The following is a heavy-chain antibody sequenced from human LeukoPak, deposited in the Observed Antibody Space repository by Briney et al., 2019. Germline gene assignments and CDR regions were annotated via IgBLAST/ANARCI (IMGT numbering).Heavy chain of an antibody. Sequence: GGSLRLSCAASGFTFSSYAMHWVRQAPGKGLEYVSAISSNGGSTYYANSVKGRFTISRDNSKNTLYLQMGSLRAEDMAVYYCARAARTYYYDSSGYKLGRKYYFDYWGQGTLVTVSS. V-gene: IGHV3-64*01. CDR3: ARAARTYYYDSSGYKLGRKYYFDY. CDR1: GFTFSSYA. CDR2: ISSNGGST. D-gene: IGHD3-22*01. J-gene: IGHJ4*02.